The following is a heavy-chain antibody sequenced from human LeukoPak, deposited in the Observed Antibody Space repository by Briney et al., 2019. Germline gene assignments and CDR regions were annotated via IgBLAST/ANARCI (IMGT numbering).Heavy chain of an antibody. CDR3: ARTGVYCGGDCYHFDY. Sequence: PGGSLRLSCAASGFTFSSYGMHWVRQAPGKGLEWVAVIWYDGSNKYYADSVKGRFIISRDNSKNTLYLQMNSLRAEDTAVYYCARTGVYCGGDCYHFDYWGQGTLVTVSS. J-gene: IGHJ4*02. D-gene: IGHD2-21*02. CDR2: IWYDGSNK. CDR1: GFTFSSYG. V-gene: IGHV3-33*01.